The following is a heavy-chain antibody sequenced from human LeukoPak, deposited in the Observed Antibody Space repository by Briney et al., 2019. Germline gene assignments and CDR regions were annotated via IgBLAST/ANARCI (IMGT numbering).Heavy chain of an antibody. CDR3: ARGTVKASADY. D-gene: IGHD2-2*01. CDR2: IYYSGST. J-gene: IGHJ4*02. V-gene: IGHV4-59*01. CDR1: GGSISSYY. Sequence: SETLSLTCTVSGGSISSYYWSWIRRPPGKGLEWIGYIYYSGSTNYNPSLKSRVTISVDTSKNQFSLKLSSVTAADTAVYYCARGTVKASADYWGQGTLVTVSS.